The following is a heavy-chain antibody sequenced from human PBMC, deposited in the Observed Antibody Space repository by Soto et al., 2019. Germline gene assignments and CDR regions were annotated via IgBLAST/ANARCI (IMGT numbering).Heavy chain of an antibody. CDR3: AKGYYYGSGSYYSETDY. Sequence: GGSLRLACAASGFTFDDYAMHWVRQAPGKGLEWVSGISWNSGSIGYADSVKGRFTISRDNAKNSLYLQMNSLRAEDTALYYCAKGYYYGSGSYYSETDYWGQGTLVTVSS. CDR1: GFTFDDYA. V-gene: IGHV3-9*01. J-gene: IGHJ4*02. D-gene: IGHD3-10*01. CDR2: ISWNSGSI.